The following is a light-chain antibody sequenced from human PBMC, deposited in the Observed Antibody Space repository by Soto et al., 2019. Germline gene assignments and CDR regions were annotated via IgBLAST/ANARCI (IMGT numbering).Light chain of an antibody. CDR1: SSNIGSNT. CDR2: SNN. V-gene: IGLV1-44*01. CDR3: AAWDDSLNGHVV. Sequence: QAVVTHPPSASGSPGQRVTISCSGRSSNIGSNTVNWYQQLPGTAPKLLIYSNNQRPSGVPDRFSGSKSGTSASLAISGLQSEDEADYYCAAWDDSLNGHVVFGGGTKLTVL. J-gene: IGLJ2*01.